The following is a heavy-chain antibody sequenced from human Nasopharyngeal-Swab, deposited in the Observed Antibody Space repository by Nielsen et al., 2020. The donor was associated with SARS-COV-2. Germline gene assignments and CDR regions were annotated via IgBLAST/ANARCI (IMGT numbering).Heavy chain of an antibody. V-gene: IGHV4-34*01. D-gene: IGHD1-7*01. CDR3: ARRNNWNYGGWFDP. CDR1: GGSFSGYY. CDR2: INHSGST. Sequence: SETLSLTCAVYGGSFSGYYWSWIRQPPGKGLEWIGEINHSGSTNYNPSLKSRVTISVDTSKNQFSLKLSSVTAADTAVYYCARRNNWNYGGWFDPWGQGTLVTVSS. J-gene: IGHJ5*02.